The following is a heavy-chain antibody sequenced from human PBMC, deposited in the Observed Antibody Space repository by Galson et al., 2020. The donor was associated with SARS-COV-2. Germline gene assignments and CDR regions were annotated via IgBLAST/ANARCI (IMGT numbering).Heavy chain of an antibody. CDR3: ARGGPFGSV. V-gene: IGHV3-7*01. J-gene: IGHJ3*01. Sequence: GGSLRLSCVGSGFTFNDYWMIWFRQAPGKGLEWVADIQQDGSAKQYLDSVRGRFTISRDNAMNSVYLQMDSLRVEDTALYYCARGGPFGSVWGQGTMVTVSS. CDR1: GFTFNDYW. D-gene: IGHD3-10*01. CDR2: IQQDGSAK.